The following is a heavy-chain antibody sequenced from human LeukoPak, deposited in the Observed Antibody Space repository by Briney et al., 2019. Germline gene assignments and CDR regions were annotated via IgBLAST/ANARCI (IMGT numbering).Heavy chain of an antibody. Sequence: PSETLSLTCTVSGASMSNGFNYWGWIRQPPGKGLEWIGSIFFTGPTYYNPSLQSRLTISAYSSKNQFSLRVTSVTAADTALYYCARLEDKDGRIRSYWFDPWGQGTLVTVSS. V-gene: IGHV4-39*01. D-gene: IGHD3-3*02. CDR2: IFFTGPT. CDR1: GASMSNGFNY. CDR3: ARLEDKDGRIRSYWFDP. J-gene: IGHJ5*02.